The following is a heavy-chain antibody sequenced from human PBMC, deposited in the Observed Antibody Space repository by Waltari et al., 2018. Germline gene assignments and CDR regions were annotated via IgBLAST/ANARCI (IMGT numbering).Heavy chain of an antibody. V-gene: IGHV1-2*02. J-gene: IGHJ4*02. CDR2: INPNSGRT. Sequence: QVQLVQSGAEVKKPGASVRVSCQASGYKFTGFYLHWLRQAPGQGLEWMGWINPNSGRTRYAQKFEDRVTMSRDTSITTAFMELTGLRPDDTAVYYCARDDHCDFWGQGTLVTVSS. CDR3: ARDDHCDF. CDR1: GYKFTGFY.